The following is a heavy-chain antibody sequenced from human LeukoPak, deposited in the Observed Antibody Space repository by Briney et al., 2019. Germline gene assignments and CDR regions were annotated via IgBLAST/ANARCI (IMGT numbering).Heavy chain of an antibody. Sequence: GESLKISCKGSGYSFISLWFSWVRQMPGKGLEWMGIIYPGDSNIRYSPSFQGQVTISADKSISTAYLQWSSLKASETAVYYCAKHVDSWSYYPDYWGQGTLVTVSS. CDR3: AKHVDSWSYYPDY. CDR1: GYSFISLW. CDR2: IYPGDSNI. J-gene: IGHJ4*02. D-gene: IGHD3-10*01. V-gene: IGHV5-51*01.